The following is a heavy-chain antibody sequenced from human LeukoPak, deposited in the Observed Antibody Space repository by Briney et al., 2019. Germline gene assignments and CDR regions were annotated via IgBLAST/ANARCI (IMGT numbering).Heavy chain of an antibody. Sequence: GGSLRLSCAASGFTFDYYAMHWVRQAPGKGLEWVSFITGDGGHTFYADSVKGRFTISRDNSKNSLFLQMSSLRSEDTAFYYCARDRQNTGWLNWGQGTLVTVSS. CDR1: GFTFDYYA. CDR2: ITGDGGHT. D-gene: IGHD6-19*01. CDR3: ARDRQNTGWLN. J-gene: IGHJ4*02. V-gene: IGHV3-43*02.